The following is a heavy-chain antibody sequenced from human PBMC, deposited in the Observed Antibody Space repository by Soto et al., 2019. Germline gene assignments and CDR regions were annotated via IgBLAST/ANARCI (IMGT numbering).Heavy chain of an antibody. CDR2: INPILSMS. D-gene: IGHD3-10*01. J-gene: IGHJ4*02. Sequence: QVQLVQSGAEVKKPGSSVKVSCKASGDTFSFYTINWVRQAPGLGLEWVGRINPILSMSNYAQKFQGRVTMTAEKYTSTNYMELRSMRSEDTAMYYCATSYGSGYRAFDYWGQGALVTVSS. CDR3: ATSYGSGYRAFDY. CDR1: GDTFSFYT. V-gene: IGHV1-69*02.